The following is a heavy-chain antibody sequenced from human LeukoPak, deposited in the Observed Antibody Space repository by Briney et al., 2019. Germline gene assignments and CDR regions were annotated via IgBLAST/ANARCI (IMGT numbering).Heavy chain of an antibody. CDR1: GGSFSGYY. V-gene: IGHV4-34*01. CDR2: INHSGST. Sequence: PSETLSLTCAVYGGSFSGYYWSWIRQPPGKGLEWIGEINHSGSTNYNPSLKSRVTISVDTSKNQFSLKLSSVTAADTAVYYCARGNLWFGEFDYWGQGTLVTVSS. CDR3: ARGNLWFGEFDY. J-gene: IGHJ4*02. D-gene: IGHD3-10*01.